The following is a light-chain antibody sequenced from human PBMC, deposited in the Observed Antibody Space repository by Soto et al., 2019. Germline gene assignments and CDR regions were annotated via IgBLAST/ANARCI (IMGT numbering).Light chain of an antibody. Sequence: QSVLTQPPSASASLGASVTLTCTLSRGYSNYKVDWYQQRPGKGPRFVMRVGTGGIVGSKGDGIPDRFSVLGSGLNRYLTIKNIQEEDESDYHCGADHGSGSNFVCVFGGGTKVTVL. CDR1: RGYSNYK. CDR2: VGTGGIVG. J-gene: IGLJ2*01. V-gene: IGLV9-49*01. CDR3: GADHGSGSNFVCV.